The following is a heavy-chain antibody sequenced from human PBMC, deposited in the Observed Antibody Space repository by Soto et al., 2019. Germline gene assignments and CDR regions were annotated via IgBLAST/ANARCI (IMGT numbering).Heavy chain of an antibody. J-gene: IGHJ4*02. CDR1: GFTFSSYG. D-gene: IGHD3-22*01. CDR3: AKDPPDYYDSSGYYDY. Sequence: SLRLSCAASGFTFSSYGMHWVRQAPGKWLEWVAVISYDGSNKYYADSVKGRFTISRDNSKNTLYLQMNSLRAEETAVYYCAKDPPDYYDSSGYYDYWGQGTLVTVSS. CDR2: ISYDGSNK. V-gene: IGHV3-30*18.